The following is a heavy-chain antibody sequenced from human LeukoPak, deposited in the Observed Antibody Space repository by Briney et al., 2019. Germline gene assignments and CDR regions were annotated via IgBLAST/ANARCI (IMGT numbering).Heavy chain of an antibody. V-gene: IGHV3-48*01. D-gene: IGHD3-3*01. CDR1: GFTFSSYS. CDR3: AREQRLWCGYYPLDY. CDR2: ISSSSSTI. J-gene: IGHJ4*02. Sequence: GGSLRLSCAASGFTFSSYSMNWVRQAPGKGLEWVSYISSSSSTIYYADSVKGRFTISRDNAKNSLYLQMNSLRAEDTAVYYCAREQRLWCGYYPLDYWGQGTLVTVSS.